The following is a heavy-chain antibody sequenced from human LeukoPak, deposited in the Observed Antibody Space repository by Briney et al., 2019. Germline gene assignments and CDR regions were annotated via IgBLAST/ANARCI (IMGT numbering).Heavy chain of an antibody. D-gene: IGHD3-9*01. CDR1: GFTFSSFV. Sequence: PGGSLRLSCAASGFTFSSFVMHWVRQAPGKGLEWVAVISYDGTNKYYADSVKGRFTISRDNAKNSLYLQMNSLRAEDTAVYYCARELRTPYDILGRGNAFDIWGQGTMVTVSS. CDR2: ISYDGTNK. CDR3: ARELRTPYDILGRGNAFDI. J-gene: IGHJ3*02. V-gene: IGHV3-30*03.